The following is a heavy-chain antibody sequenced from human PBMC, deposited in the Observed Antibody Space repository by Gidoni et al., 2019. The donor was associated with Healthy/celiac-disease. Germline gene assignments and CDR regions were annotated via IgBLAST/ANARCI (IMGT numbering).Heavy chain of an antibody. CDR1: GGSISSSSYY. D-gene: IGHD2-21*02. J-gene: IGHJ4*02. CDR2: IYYSGST. CDR3: AGGGNSSWDYFDY. Sequence: QLQLQESGPGLVKPSATLSLTCTVPGGSISSSSYYWGWIRQPPGTGLEWIGSIYYSGSTYYNPSLKSRVTISVDTSKNQFSLKLSSVTAADTAVYYCAGGGNSSWDYFDYWGQGTLVTVSS. V-gene: IGHV4-39*01.